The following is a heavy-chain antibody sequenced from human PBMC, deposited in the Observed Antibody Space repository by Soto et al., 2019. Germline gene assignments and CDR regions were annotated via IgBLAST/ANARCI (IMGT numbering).Heavy chain of an antibody. CDR1: GGSFSSFA. J-gene: IGHJ5*02. Sequence: QVQLVPSGAEVKKPGSSVKVSCKASGGSFSSFAIRWVRQAPGQGLEWMGGIIPISGTVNYAQKFRGRVTITADEPTSTAYRGLGRLRSDDTAVYYWARGEWEVFSEVRDHCFDPWGQGTLVTVSS. CDR3: ARGEWEVFSEVRDHCFDP. D-gene: IGHD1-26*01. CDR2: IIPISGTV. V-gene: IGHV1-69*01.